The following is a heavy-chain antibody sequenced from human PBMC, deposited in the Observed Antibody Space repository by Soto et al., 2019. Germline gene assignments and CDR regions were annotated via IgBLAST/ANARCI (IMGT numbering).Heavy chain of an antibody. D-gene: IGHD5-12*01. V-gene: IGHV3-30*18. CDR1: GFTFSSYG. J-gene: IGHJ4*02. CDR2: ISYDGSNK. Sequence: QVQLVESGGGVVQPGRSLRLSCAASGFTFSSYGMHWVRQAPGKGLEWVAVISYDGSNKYYADSVKGRFTISRDNSKNTLDLQMNSLRAEDTAVYYCAKDDHSGYDVPAFDYWGQGTLVTVSS. CDR3: AKDDHSGYDVPAFDY.